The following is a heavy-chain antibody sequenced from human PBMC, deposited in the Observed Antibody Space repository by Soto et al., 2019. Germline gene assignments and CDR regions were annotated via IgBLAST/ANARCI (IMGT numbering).Heavy chain of an antibody. Sequence: GGSLRLSCAASGVVFSDFQFNWVRQAPGGGLEWLSSITGTSAFTEYAESIEGRFTISRDNPNKLLFLHMDNLPHEDPAVYYCARDHLALQDAFDLWGQGTLVTVSS. D-gene: IGHD3-16*01. V-gene: IGHV3-21*01. CDR1: GVVFSDFQ. CDR3: ARDHLALQDAFDL. CDR2: ITGTSAFT. J-gene: IGHJ4*02.